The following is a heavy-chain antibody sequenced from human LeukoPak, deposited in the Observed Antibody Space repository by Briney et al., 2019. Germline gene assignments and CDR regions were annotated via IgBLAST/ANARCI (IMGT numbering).Heavy chain of an antibody. CDR1: GGSFSGYY. CDR3: ARGRDIVVVVAASGLGWFDP. J-gene: IGHJ5*02. Sequence: PSETLSLTCAVYGGSFSGYYWSWLRQPPGKGLEWIGEINHSGSTNYNPSLKSRVTISVDTSKNQFSLKLSSVTAADTAVYYCARGRDIVVVVAASGLGWFDPWGQGTLVTVSS. CDR2: INHSGST. D-gene: IGHD2-15*01. V-gene: IGHV4-34*01.